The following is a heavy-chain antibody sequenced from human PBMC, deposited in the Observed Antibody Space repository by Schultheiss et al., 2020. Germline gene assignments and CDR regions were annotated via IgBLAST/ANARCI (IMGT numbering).Heavy chain of an antibody. D-gene: IGHD2-2*01. CDR1: GFTFTSSA. CDR3: AADLFVVVPAAIEYYYYYYGMDV. J-gene: IGHJ6*02. V-gene: IGHV1-58*01. CDR2: IVVGSGNT. Sequence: SVKVSCKASGFTFTSSAVQWVRQARGQRLEWIGWIVVGSGNTNYAQKFQERVTITRDMSTSTAYMELSSLRSEDTAVYYCAADLFVVVPAAIEYYYYYYGMDVWGQGTTVTVSS.